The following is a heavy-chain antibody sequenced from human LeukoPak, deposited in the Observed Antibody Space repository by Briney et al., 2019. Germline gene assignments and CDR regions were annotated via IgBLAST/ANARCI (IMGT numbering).Heavy chain of an antibody. Sequence: GGSLRLSCTASGVTFTSYDMNWVRQAPGKGLEWVSYISGSGTTIYYADSVKGRFTISRDYSKNSLYLQMNSLRAEDTAVYYCARDLVSGAYTFDIWGQGTMVTVSS. CDR3: ARDLVSGAYTFDI. D-gene: IGHD3-16*01. V-gene: IGHV3-48*03. J-gene: IGHJ3*02. CDR1: GVTFTSYD. CDR2: ISGSGTTI.